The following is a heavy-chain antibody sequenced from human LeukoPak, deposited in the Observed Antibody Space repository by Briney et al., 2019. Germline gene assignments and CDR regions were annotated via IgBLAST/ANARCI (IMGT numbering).Heavy chain of an antibody. V-gene: IGHV3-7*01. J-gene: IGHJ4*02. D-gene: IGHD6-13*01. CDR2: IKQDGSEK. Sequence: PGRSLRLSCAASGFTFSSYGMHWVRQAPGKGLEWVANIKQDGSEKYYVDSVKGRFTISRDNAKNSLYLQMNSLRAEDTAVYYCARDHVAERGGYWGQGTLVTVSS. CDR3: ARDHVAERGGY. CDR1: GFTFSSYG.